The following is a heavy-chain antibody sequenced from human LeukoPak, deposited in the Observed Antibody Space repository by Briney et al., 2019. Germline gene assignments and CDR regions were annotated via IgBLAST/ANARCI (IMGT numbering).Heavy chain of an antibody. CDR3: AKRNFYDRYYYYGMDV. CDR2: MSGSGGRT. CDR1: GFTFSTYA. V-gene: IGHV3-23*01. J-gene: IGHJ6*02. D-gene: IGHD5/OR15-5a*01. Sequence: GGSLRLSCVASGFTFSTYAMSWVRQAPGKGLEWVSSMSGSGGRTNYADSVKGRFTISRDNSKNTLYLQMNSLRAEDTAVYYCAKRNFYDRYYYYGMDVWGQGTTVTVSS.